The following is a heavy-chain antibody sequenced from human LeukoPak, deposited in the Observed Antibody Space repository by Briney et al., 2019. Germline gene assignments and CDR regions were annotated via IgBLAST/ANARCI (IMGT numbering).Heavy chain of an antibody. CDR3: AKSFGSGSYRIDF. D-gene: IGHD3-10*01. CDR2: ISGSAVIT. V-gene: IGHV3-23*01. Sequence: GGSLRLSCAASGLTFINFGMTWVRQAPGKGLEWVSAISGSAVITFYADSVKGRFTISRDNSKNTLYLQTNSLRAEDTGVYYCAKSFGSGSYRIDFWGQGTLVTVSS. J-gene: IGHJ4*02. CDR1: GLTFINFG.